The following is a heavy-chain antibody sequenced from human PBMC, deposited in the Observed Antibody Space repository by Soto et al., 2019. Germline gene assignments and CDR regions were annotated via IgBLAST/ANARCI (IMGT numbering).Heavy chain of an antibody. V-gene: IGHV4-34*01. Sequence: QVQLQQWGAGLLKPSETLSLTCAVYGGSFTNYYWSWIRQAPGKGLEWIGEISHRGGPSYNPSLGRRVRMSSETAKEQVSLNLNPFDAAGTGKLSLARGNWGFFGSLGGEEGLDYWGQGTLVTVSA. CDR3: ARGNWGFFGSLGGEEGLDY. D-gene: IGHD3-16*01. CDR2: ISHRGGP. J-gene: IGHJ4*02. CDR1: GGSFTNYY.